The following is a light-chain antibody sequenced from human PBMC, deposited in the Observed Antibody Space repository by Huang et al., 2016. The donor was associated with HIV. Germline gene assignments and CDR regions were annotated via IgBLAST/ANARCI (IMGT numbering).Light chain of an antibody. V-gene: IGKV1-NL1*01. J-gene: IGKJ1*01. CDR2: AAS. CDR3: QQYHSSWT. CDR1: QGIRNP. Sequence: DIQMTQSPLSLSASVGDRVTITCRASQGIRNPLAWYQQKPGKAPKLLVYAASRLESGVPSWFSGSGSGTNFTLTISSLQPEDFATYYCQQYHSSWTFGQGTKVEIK.